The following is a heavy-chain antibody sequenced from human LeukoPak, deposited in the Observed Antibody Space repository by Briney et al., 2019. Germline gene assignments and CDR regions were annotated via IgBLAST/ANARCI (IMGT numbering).Heavy chain of an antibody. CDR3: ARAFYYYGSGSEDYAFDI. CDR1: GDSISRSPHY. Sequence: SETLSLTCTVSGDSISRSPHYWSWVRQPAGRRLEWIGRSSTSGNANYNPSLKSRVTILVDTSKNHFSLELSSVTAADTAVYYCARAFYYYGSGSEDYAFDIWGQGTMITVSS. V-gene: IGHV4-61*02. D-gene: IGHD3-10*01. J-gene: IGHJ3*02. CDR2: SSTSGNA.